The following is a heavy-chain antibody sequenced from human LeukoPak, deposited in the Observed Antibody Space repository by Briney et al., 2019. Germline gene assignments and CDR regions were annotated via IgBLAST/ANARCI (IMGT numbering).Heavy chain of an antibody. CDR3: VRDFRFLEDY. Sequence: GGSLRLSCAASAFTFSSYGMHWVRQAPGKGLEWVAYIQYDRTNEQYAHSVKGRFRISRDNSNNILYLQVNSLRTEDTAVYYCVRDFRFLEDYWGQGTLVTVSS. V-gene: IGHV3-30*02. J-gene: IGHJ4*02. CDR2: IQYDRTNE. CDR1: AFTFSSYG. D-gene: IGHD3-3*01.